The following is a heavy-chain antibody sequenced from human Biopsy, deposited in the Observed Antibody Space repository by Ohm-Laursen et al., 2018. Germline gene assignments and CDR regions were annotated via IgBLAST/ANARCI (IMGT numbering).Heavy chain of an antibody. Sequence: GTLSLTCTVSGGSFTGHYWTWIRQPPGKGLEWIGYIYFTGSTNYNPSLKSRVSISVDTSRNQVSLTLSSVTAADTAVYYCARDSGILNYGNFKYYHYYGMDVWGQGTKVTVSS. J-gene: IGHJ6*02. D-gene: IGHD4-11*01. CDR3: ARDSGILNYGNFKYYHYYGMDV. CDR2: IYFTGST. V-gene: IGHV4-59*11. CDR1: GGSFTGHY.